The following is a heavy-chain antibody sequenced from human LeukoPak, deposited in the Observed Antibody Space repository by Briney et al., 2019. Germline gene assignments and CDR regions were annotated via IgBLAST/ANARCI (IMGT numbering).Heavy chain of an antibody. J-gene: IGHJ4*02. V-gene: IGHV3-30-3*01. CDR1: GFTFSSYA. CDR3: ARDLCGGDCYRPLMHPIDY. CDR2: ISYDGSNK. Sequence: GGSLRLSCAASGFTFSSYAMHWVRQAPGKGLEWVAVISYDGSNKYYADSVKGRFTISRDNSKNTLYLQMNSLRAEDTAVYYCARDLCGGDCYRPLMHPIDYWGQGTLVTVSS. D-gene: IGHD2-21*02.